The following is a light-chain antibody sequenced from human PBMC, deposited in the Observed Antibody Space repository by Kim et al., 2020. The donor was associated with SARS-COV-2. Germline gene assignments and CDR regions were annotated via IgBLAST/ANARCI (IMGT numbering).Light chain of an antibody. CDR3: GADHASGGNFVRI. J-gene: IGLJ2*01. Sequence: QPVLTQPPSASASLGASVTLTCTLSSGYSNYAVDWYQQRPGRGPRFVMRVGTGGIVGSKGDVIPARFSVLGSGLNRNLTIKNIQEEDESDYHCGADHASGGNFVRIFGGGTQLTVL. CDR1: SGYSNYA. V-gene: IGLV9-49*02. CDR2: VGTGGIVG.